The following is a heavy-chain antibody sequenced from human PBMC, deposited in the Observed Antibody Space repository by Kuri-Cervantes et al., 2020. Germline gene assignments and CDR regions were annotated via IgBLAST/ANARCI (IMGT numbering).Heavy chain of an antibody. CDR1: GFTFSSYG. Sequence: GGSLRLSCAASGFTFSSYGMHWVRQAPGKGLEWVAVISYDGSNKYYADYMKGRFTISRDNSKNTLYLQMNSLRAEDTAVYYCATGEWLSAVGAFDYWGQGTLVTVSS. CDR2: ISYDGSNK. V-gene: IGHV3-30*03. CDR3: ATGEWLSAVGAFDY. D-gene: IGHD3-3*01. J-gene: IGHJ4*02.